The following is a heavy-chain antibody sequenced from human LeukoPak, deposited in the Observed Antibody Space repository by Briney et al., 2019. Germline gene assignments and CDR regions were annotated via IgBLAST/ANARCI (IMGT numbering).Heavy chain of an antibody. CDR1: GGSFSDYY. D-gene: IGHD1-26*01. Sequence: SETLSLTCAVYGGSFSDYYWIWIRQPPGRGLEWIGEINHSGSTNYNPSLKSRLTISVDTSKKQFSLKLSSVTAADTAVYYCARKMGATTYPDWFDPWGQGTLVTVSS. J-gene: IGHJ5*02. CDR3: ARKMGATTYPDWFDP. V-gene: IGHV4-34*01. CDR2: INHSGST.